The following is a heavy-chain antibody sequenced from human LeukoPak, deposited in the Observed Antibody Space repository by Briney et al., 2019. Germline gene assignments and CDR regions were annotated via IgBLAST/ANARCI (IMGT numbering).Heavy chain of an antibody. CDR2: INANSGGT. CDR3: ARDFSLWFDY. V-gene: IGHV1-2*02. CDR1: GYRFTGYY. J-gene: IGHJ4*02. D-gene: IGHD3-10*01. Sequence: GASVKVSCKASGYRFTGYYLHWVRQAPGQGLEWMGWINANSGGTDYAEKFRGRVTMTRDTSIGTAYMEVSRLIYDDTAVYYCARDFSLWFDYWGQGTLVTVSS.